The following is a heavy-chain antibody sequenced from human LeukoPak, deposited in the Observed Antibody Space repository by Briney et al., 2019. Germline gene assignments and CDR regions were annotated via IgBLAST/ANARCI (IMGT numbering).Heavy chain of an antibody. D-gene: IGHD1-26*01. Sequence: PGGSLRLSCAASGVTLSSYAMSWARQAPGKGLEWVSGISSSGSGGNTYYADSVKGRFTISRDSSKNTLFLHMNTLRAEDTAIYYCAKDRTVGASSWYFDLWGRGTLFTVSS. CDR3: AKDRTVGASSWYFDL. J-gene: IGHJ2*01. V-gene: IGHV3-23*01. CDR1: GVTLSSYA. CDR2: ISSSGSGGNT.